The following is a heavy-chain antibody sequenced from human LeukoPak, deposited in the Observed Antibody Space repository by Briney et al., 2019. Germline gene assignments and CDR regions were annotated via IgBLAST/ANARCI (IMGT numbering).Heavy chain of an antibody. Sequence: SETLSLTCTVSGDSISSYYWSWIRQPPGKGLEWIGYVYYSGSTNYNPSLKSRVTISIDTSKNQFSLKLSSVTAADTAVYYCASTYCGGYCYSSDDYYYMDVWGKGTTVTVSS. CDR2: VYYSGST. CDR3: ASTYCGGYCYSSDDYYYMDV. CDR1: GDSISSYY. V-gene: IGHV4-59*01. D-gene: IGHD2-21*01. J-gene: IGHJ6*03.